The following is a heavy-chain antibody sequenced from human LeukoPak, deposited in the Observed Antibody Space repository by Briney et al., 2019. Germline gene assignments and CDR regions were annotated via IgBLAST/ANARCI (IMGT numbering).Heavy chain of an antibody. D-gene: IGHD5-12*01. V-gene: IGHV1-18*01. Sequence: ASVKVSCKASGYTFTSYGISWVRQAPGQGLEWMGWISAYNGNTNYAQKLQGRVTMTTDTSTSTAYMELRSLRSDDTAVYYCARGVATIPPYYYYGMDVWGQGTTVSVSS. CDR1: GYTFTSYG. CDR2: ISAYNGNT. CDR3: ARGVATIPPYYYYGMDV. J-gene: IGHJ6*02.